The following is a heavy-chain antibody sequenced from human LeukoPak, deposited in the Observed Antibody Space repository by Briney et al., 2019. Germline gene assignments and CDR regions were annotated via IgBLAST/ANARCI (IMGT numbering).Heavy chain of an antibody. J-gene: IGHJ3*02. CDR1: GFTFSSYW. V-gene: IGHV3-7*01. D-gene: IGHD3-22*01. CDR2: IKQDGSEK. CDR3: ARTSRITMTDVFDI. Sequence: LPGGSLRLSCAASGFTFSSYWMSWVRQAPGKGLEWVADIKQDGSEKYYVDSVKGRFTISRDNAKNSLYLQMNSLRAEDTAVYYCARTSRITMTDVFDIWGQGTMVTVSS.